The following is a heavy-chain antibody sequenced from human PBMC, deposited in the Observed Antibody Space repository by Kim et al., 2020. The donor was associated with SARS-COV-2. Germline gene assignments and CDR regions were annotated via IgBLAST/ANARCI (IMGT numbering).Heavy chain of an antibody. J-gene: IGHJ6*01. V-gene: IGHV3-7*01. Sequence: GGSLRLSCAASGFTFGSYGMSWVRQAPGKGLEWVAIIKQDGSEKYYVDSVKGRFTISRDNAKNTLYLQMNSLRPEDTAVYYCAREGGHRGLFDYFYYGV. CDR2: IKQDGSEK. CDR1: GFTFGSYG. CDR3: AREGGHRGLFDYFYYGV. D-gene: IGHD3-16*01.